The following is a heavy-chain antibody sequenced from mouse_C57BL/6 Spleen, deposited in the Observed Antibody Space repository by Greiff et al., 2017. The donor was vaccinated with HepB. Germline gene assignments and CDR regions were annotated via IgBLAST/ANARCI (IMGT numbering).Heavy chain of an antibody. V-gene: IGHV1-22*01. Sequence: EVQLVESGPELVKPGASVKMSCKASGYTFTDYNMHWVKQSHGKSLEWIGYINPNNGGTSYNQKFKGKATLTVNKSSSTAYMEFRSLTSEDSAVYYCARRAYGNYVAWFAYWGQGTLFTVSA. D-gene: IGHD2-1*01. J-gene: IGHJ3*01. CDR3: ARRAYGNYVAWFAY. CDR2: INPNNGGT. CDR1: GYTFTDYN.